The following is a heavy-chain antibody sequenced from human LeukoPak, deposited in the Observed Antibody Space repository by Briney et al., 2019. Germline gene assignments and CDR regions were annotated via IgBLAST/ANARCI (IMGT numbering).Heavy chain of an antibody. J-gene: IGHJ6*02. CDR3: AREAGYCSGGSCYYYYGMDV. Sequence: GGSLRLSCAASGFILSNYWMHWVRQVPGEGLVWVSRINSDGSSTSYADSVKGRFTISRDNAKNTLYLQMNSLRAEDTAVYYCAREAGYCSGGSCYYYYGMDVWGQGTTVTVSS. D-gene: IGHD2-15*01. V-gene: IGHV3-74*01. CDR1: GFILSNYW. CDR2: INSDGSST.